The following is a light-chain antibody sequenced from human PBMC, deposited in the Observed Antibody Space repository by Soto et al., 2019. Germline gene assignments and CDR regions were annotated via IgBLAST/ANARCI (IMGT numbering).Light chain of an antibody. V-gene: IGKV4-1*01. J-gene: IGKJ4*01. CDR3: HQYYTLPLT. CDR1: QSVLYDFNNKNY. CDR2: WGS. Sequence: DIVIRQSPYYLVVSLFDSATINCQSNQSVLYDFNNKNYLAWYQQKPGQPLKKIIHWGSVRYYGVSDRFSGSGSATDFTLTISSLQVEDVAVYYCHQYYTLPLTFGGGTKVDIK.